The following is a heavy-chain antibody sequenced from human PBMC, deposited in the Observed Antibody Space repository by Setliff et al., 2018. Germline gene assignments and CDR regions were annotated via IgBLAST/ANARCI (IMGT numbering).Heavy chain of an antibody. CDR1: GGSFSGYY. J-gene: IGHJ5*02. CDR3: ARDLPFSSWFDP. CDR2: IMHSGRT. Sequence: LSLTCAVYGGSFSGYYWSWIRQPPGKRLEWIGEIMHSGRTNYNPSLKSRVTISVDTSKNQFSLKLSSVTAADTAVYYCARDLPFSSWFDPWGQGTLVTVSS. D-gene: IGHD2-2*01. V-gene: IGHV4-34*09.